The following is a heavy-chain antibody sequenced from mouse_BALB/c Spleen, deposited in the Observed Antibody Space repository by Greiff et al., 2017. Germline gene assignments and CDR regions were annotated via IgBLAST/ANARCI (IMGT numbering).Heavy chain of an antibody. CDR2: INPYNDGT. J-gene: IGHJ2*01. CDR3: AREDGYYKDYFDY. CDR1: GYTFTSYV. V-gene: IGHV1-14*01. D-gene: IGHD2-3*01. Sequence: VQLQQSGPELVKPGASVKMSCKASGYTFTSYVMHWVKQKPGQGLEWIGYINPYNDGTKYNEKFKGKATLTSDKSSSTAYMELSSLTSEDSAVYYCAREDGYYKDYFDYGGQGTTLTVSS.